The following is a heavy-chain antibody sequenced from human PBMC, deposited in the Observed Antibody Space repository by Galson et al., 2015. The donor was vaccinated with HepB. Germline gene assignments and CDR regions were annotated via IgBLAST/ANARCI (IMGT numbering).Heavy chain of an antibody. D-gene: IGHD2-2*01. CDR2: FADAT. V-gene: IGHV3-23*01. J-gene: IGHJ4*02. CDR1: GFIFTSNA. CDR3: AKDSSSNYPHYFDH. Sequence: SLRLSCAASGFIFTSNALSWVRQGPGKGLEWVSTFADATYYADSVKGRFTISRDNSKNMLYLQMNSLRADDTAVYYCAKDSSSNYPHYFDHWGQGTLVTVSS.